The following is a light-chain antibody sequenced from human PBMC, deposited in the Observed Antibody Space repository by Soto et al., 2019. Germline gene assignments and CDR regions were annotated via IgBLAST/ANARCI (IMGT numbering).Light chain of an antibody. CDR3: CSYAGSYTHV. CDR2: EGH. V-gene: IGLV2-23*01. CDR1: SGYVGTYSL. J-gene: IGLJ1*01. Sequence: QSALAQPASVSGSPGQSITISCTGASGYVGTYSLVSWYQQHPGKAPKVVIYEGHKRPSGVPDRFSGSTSVNTASLTISGLQTDDEADYYCCSYAGSYTHVFGTGTKVTAL.